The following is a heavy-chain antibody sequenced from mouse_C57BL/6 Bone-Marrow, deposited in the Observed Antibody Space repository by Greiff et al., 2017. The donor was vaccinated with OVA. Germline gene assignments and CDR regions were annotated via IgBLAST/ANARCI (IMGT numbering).Heavy chain of an antibody. Sequence: VHVKQSGPVLVKPGASVKMSCKASGYTFTDYYMNWVKQSHGKSLEWIGVINPYNGGTSYNQKFKGKATLTVDKSSSTAYMELNSLTSEDSAVYYCAARVMDYWGQGTSVTVSS. CDR3: AARVMDY. CDR1: GYTFTDYY. V-gene: IGHV1-19*01. CDR2: INPYNGGT. J-gene: IGHJ4*01.